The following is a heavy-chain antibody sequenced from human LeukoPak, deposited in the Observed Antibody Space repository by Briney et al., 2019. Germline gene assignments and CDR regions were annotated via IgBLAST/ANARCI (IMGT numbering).Heavy chain of an antibody. CDR2: ISSSGSTI. V-gene: IGHV3-11*04. Sequence: PGGSLRLSCAASGFTFSDYYMSWIRQAPGKGLEWVSYISSSGSTIYYADSVRGRFTVSRDNAGNSLSLQMDSLRVEDTAVYYCTRELLSLQQGLDYWGQGTLVTVSS. CDR3: TRELLSLQQGLDY. D-gene: IGHD2/OR15-2a*01. J-gene: IGHJ4*02. CDR1: GFTFSDYY.